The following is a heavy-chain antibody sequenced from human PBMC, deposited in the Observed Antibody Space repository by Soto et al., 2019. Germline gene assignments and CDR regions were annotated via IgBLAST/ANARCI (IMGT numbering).Heavy chain of an antibody. D-gene: IGHD6-13*01. CDR1: GFTFSSYA. CDR2: ISYDGSNK. V-gene: IGHV3-30-3*01. Sequence: QVQLVESGGGVVQPRRSLRLSCAASGFTFSSYAMHWVRQAPGKGLEWVAVISYDGSNKYYADSVKGRFTISRDNSKNTLYLQMNSLRAEDTAVYYCARAGSSSTPFDIWGQGTMVTVSS. J-gene: IGHJ3*02. CDR3: ARAGSSSTPFDI.